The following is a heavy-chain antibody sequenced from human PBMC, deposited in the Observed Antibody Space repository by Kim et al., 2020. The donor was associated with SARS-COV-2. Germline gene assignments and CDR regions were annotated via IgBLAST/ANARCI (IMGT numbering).Heavy chain of an antibody. J-gene: IGHJ4*02. D-gene: IGHD3-16*01. CDR1: GGTFSTYA. CDR3: ARGEQWRDPGDY. V-gene: IGHV1-69*06. CDR2: IIPIFGTA. Sequence: SVKVSCKASGGTFSTYAINWVRQAPGQGLEWMGGIIPIFGTANYAQKFQGRVTITADKSTSTAYMELSSLRSEDTAVYYCARGEQWRDPGDYWGQGTLVTVSS.